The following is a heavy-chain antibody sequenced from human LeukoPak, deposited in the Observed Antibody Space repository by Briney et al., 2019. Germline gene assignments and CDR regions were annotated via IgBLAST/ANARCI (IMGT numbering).Heavy chain of an antibody. J-gene: IGHJ4*02. CDR2: INAGNGNT. Sequence: ASVKVFCKASGYTFTNYAMHWVRQAPGQRLEWMGWINAGNGNTKYSQKFQGRVTITRDTSPSTAYMELSSLRSEDTAVYYCAREWGWYYFDYWGQGTLVTVSS. V-gene: IGHV1-3*01. CDR3: AREWGWYYFDY. CDR1: GYTFTNYA. D-gene: IGHD3-16*01.